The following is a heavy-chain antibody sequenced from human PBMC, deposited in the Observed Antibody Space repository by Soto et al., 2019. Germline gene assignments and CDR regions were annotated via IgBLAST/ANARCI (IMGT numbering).Heavy chain of an antibody. Sequence: QVQLVESGGGVVQPGRSLRLSCAASGFTFSSYGMHWVRQAPGKGLEWVAVIWYDGSNKYYADSVKGRFTISRDNSKNTLNLQMNSLRAEDTAVYYCASSYGYYYDTSFDYWGQGTLVTVSS. D-gene: IGHD3-22*01. CDR2: IWYDGSNK. CDR1: GFTFSSYG. J-gene: IGHJ4*02. CDR3: ASSYGYYYDTSFDY. V-gene: IGHV3-33*01.